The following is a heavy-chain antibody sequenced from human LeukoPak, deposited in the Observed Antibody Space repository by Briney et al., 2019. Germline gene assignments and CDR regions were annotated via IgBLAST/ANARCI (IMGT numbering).Heavy chain of an antibody. CDR3: ARLHYYDSSGYYFDY. J-gene: IGHJ4*02. CDR1: GGSISSSSYY. D-gene: IGHD3-22*01. V-gene: IGHV4-39*01. CDR2: IYYSGST. Sequence: SETLSLTCTVSGGSISSSSYYWGWIRQPPGKGLEWIRSIYYSGSTYYNPSLKSRVTISVDTSKNQFSLKLSTVTAADTAVYYCARLHYYDSSGYYFDYWGQGTLVTVSS.